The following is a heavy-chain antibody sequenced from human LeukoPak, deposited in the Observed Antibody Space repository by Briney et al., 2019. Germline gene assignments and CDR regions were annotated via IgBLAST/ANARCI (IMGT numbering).Heavy chain of an antibody. Sequence: GGSLRLSCAASGFTFSSYAMSWVRQAPGKGLEWVSAISGSGGSTYYADSVKGRFTISRDTSKNTLYLQMNSLRAEDTAAYYCARDSGSGSYDYWGQGTLVTVSS. CDR2: ISGSGGST. J-gene: IGHJ4*02. D-gene: IGHD3-10*01. CDR3: ARDSGSGSYDY. CDR1: GFTFSSYA. V-gene: IGHV3-23*01.